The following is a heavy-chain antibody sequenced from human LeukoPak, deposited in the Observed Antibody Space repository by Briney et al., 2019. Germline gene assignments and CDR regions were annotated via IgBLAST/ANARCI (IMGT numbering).Heavy chain of an antibody. CDR1: GYTFTGYY. CDR2: INPNSGGT. J-gene: IGHJ3*02. Sequence: ASVKVSCKASGYTFTGYYMHWVRQAPGQGLEWMGWINPNSGGTNYAQKFQGRVTMTRDTSISTPNMDLSRLRSEGTDVYYWARGGEGTIFGVARVANVFDIWGQGTMVTVS. CDR3: ARGGEGTIFGVARVANVFDI. V-gene: IGHV1-2*02. D-gene: IGHD3-3*01.